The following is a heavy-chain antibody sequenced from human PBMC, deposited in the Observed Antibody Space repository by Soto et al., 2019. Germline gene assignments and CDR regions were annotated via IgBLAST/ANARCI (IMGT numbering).Heavy chain of an antibody. D-gene: IGHD2-21*02. J-gene: IGHJ4*02. CDR1: GESISSSSYY. Sequence: LSLTCIVSGESISSSSYYWGWIRQPPGKGLEWIGSIYYSGRTYYNPSFKSRVTISIDTSKNQFSLKLSSVTATDAAVYYCARQRTTVVTQAYFDHWGQGALVTVSS. CDR2: IYYSGRT. CDR3: ARQRTTVVTQAYFDH. V-gene: IGHV4-39*01.